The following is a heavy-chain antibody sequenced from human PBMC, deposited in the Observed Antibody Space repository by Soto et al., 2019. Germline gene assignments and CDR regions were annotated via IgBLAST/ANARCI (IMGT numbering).Heavy chain of an antibody. Sequence: QVQLVQSGAEVKKPGASVKVSCKASGYTFTSYAMHWVRQAPGQRLEWMGWINAGNGNTKYSQKFQGRVTITRDTSASTAYMELSSLRSEDTAVYYCARWGAPRYSYGYETFDYWGQGTLVTVSS. CDR1: GYTFTSYA. J-gene: IGHJ4*02. CDR3: ARWGAPRYSYGYETFDY. V-gene: IGHV1-3*01. CDR2: INAGNGNT. D-gene: IGHD5-18*01.